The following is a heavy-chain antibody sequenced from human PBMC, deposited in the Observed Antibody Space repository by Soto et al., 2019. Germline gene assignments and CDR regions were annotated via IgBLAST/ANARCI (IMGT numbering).Heavy chain of an antibody. J-gene: IGHJ6*02. CDR3: ARYIPGVRYYGMDV. D-gene: IGHD2-2*01. V-gene: IGHV3-23*01. Sequence: GGSLRLSSAASGFTFRSYAMKWVRQAPGKGLEWVSLIGESGTPTYYADSVKGRFTISRDNSGNTLFLEMYSLRAEDTAVYYCARYIPGVRYYGMDVWGQGTTVTVSS. CDR1: GFTFRSYA. CDR2: IGESGTPT.